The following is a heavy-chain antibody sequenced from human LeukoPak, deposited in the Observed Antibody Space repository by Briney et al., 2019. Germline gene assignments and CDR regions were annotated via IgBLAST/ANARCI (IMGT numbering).Heavy chain of an antibody. CDR2: IRYGGSNK. D-gene: IGHD3-22*01. Sequence: GGSLRLSCAASGFTFSSDGMHWVRQAPGKGLEWVAFIRYGGSNKYYADSVKGRITISRDNSKNTLYLQMNSLRAEDTAVYYCAKDGRGSGYFPDYWGQGTLVTVSS. CDR1: GFTFSSDG. V-gene: IGHV3-30*02. CDR3: AKDGRGSGYFPDY. J-gene: IGHJ4*02.